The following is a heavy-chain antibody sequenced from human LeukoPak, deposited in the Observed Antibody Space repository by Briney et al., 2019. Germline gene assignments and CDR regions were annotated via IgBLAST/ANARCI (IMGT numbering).Heavy chain of an antibody. CDR2: TSSSSSYI. CDR1: GFTFSIYS. J-gene: IGHJ4*02. CDR3: ARSDNVWGGPYYFDF. Sequence: GGSLRLSCAASGFTFSIYSMSWVRQAPGKGLEWVSSTSSSSSYIYYADSVKGRFTISRDNAKNSLYLQMNSLRAEDTAVYYCARSDNVWGGPYYFDFWGQGTLVTVFS. D-gene: IGHD3-16*01. V-gene: IGHV3-21*01.